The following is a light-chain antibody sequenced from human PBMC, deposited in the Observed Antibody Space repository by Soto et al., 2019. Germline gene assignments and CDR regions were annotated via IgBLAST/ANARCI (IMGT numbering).Light chain of an antibody. Sequence: EIVLTQSPGTLSLSPGERATLSCRASQSVSSTYLAWYQQKPGQATRLLIYGTSSRATGIPDRFSGSGSGTDFTLTISRLEPEDVSVYYCQQYGSSPGTFGQGTKVEIK. V-gene: IGKV3-20*01. CDR1: QSVSSTY. CDR3: QQYGSSPGT. J-gene: IGKJ1*01. CDR2: GTS.